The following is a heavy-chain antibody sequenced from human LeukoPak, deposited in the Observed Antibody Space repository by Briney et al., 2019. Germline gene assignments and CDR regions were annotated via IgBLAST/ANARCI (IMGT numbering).Heavy chain of an antibody. CDR1: GFTFSSYA. Sequence: GGSLRLSCAASGFTFSSYAMSWVRQAPGKGLEWVSAISGSGGSTYYADSVKGRFTISRDNSKNTLYLQMNSLRAEDTAVYYCAINAKTYYYDSSGTYYFDYWGQGTLVTVSS. J-gene: IGHJ4*02. D-gene: IGHD3-22*01. V-gene: IGHV3-23*01. CDR2: ISGSGGST. CDR3: AINAKTYYYDSSGTYYFDY.